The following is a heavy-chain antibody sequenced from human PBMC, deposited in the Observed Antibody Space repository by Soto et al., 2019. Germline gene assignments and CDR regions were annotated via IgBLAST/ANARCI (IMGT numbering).Heavy chain of an antibody. CDR2: IYYSGST. V-gene: IGHV4-59*08. CDR3: ARTWTSRRYYYYYMDV. CDR1: GGSISSYY. D-gene: IGHD2-2*01. Sequence: SETLSLTCTVSGGSISSYYWSWIRQPPGKGLEWIGYIYYSGSTNYNPSLKSRVTISVDTSKNQFSLKLSSVTAADTAVYYCARTWTSRRYYYYYMDVWGKGTTVTVSS. J-gene: IGHJ6*03.